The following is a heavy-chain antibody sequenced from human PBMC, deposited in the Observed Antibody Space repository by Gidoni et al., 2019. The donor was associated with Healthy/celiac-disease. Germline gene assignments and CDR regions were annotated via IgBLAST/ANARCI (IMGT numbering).Heavy chain of an antibody. CDR3: AKDFNYGDYQYYFDY. Sequence: QVQLVESGGGVVQPGRSLRLSCAASGFPFSSYGMHWVRQAPGKGLEWVAVISYDGSNKYYADSVKGRFTISRDNSKNTLYLQMNSLRAEDTAVYYCAKDFNYGDYQYYFDYWGQGTLVTVSS. V-gene: IGHV3-30*18. J-gene: IGHJ4*02. CDR2: ISYDGSNK. D-gene: IGHD4-17*01. CDR1: GFPFSSYG.